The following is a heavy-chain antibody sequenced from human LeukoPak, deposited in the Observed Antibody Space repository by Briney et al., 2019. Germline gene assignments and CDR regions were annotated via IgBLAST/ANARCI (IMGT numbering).Heavy chain of an antibody. CDR2: ISGSGGST. D-gene: IGHD3-9*01. V-gene: IGHV3-23*01. CDR1: GFTFSSYA. CDR3: VPRGDILTGTDY. Sequence: GGSLRLSCAASGFTFSSYAMSWVRQAPGKGLEWVSAISGSGGSTYYADSVKGRFTISRDNSKNTLYLQMNSLRVEDTAIYYCVPRGDILTGTDYWGQGTLVTVSS. J-gene: IGHJ4*02.